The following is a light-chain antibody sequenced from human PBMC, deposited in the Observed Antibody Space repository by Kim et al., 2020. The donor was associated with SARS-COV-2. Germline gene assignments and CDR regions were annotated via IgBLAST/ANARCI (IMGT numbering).Light chain of an antibody. J-gene: IGLJ3*02. CDR3: CSYTATGILV. CDR2: DAA. V-gene: IGLV2-14*03. CDR1: TSDFGSYTS. Sequence: QSALTQPASVSGSPGQSITISCTGTTSDFGSYTSVSWYQQHPGKAPKLIIYDAANRPSGVSNRFSGSKSGNTASLTISGLQAEDEANFYCCSYTATGILVFGGWTQLTVL.